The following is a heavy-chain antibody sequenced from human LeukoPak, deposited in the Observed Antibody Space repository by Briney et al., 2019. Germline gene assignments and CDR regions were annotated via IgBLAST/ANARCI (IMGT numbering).Heavy chain of an antibody. Sequence: GESLKISCKGSGYSFTSYWIGWVRQMPGKGLEWMGIIYPGDSDTRYSPSFQGQVTISADKSISTAYLQWSSLKASGTAMYYCARQARTLFGVVIPIDPWGQGTLVTVSS. CDR1: GYSFTSYW. D-gene: IGHD3-3*01. V-gene: IGHV5-51*01. J-gene: IGHJ5*02. CDR2: IYPGDSDT. CDR3: ARQARTLFGVVIPIDP.